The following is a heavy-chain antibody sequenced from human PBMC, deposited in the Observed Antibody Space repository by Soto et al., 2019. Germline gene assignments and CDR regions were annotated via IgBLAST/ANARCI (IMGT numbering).Heavy chain of an antibody. D-gene: IGHD3-10*01. J-gene: IGHJ6*02. CDR3: ARGVRGHYGKDV. V-gene: IGHV3-74*01. Sequence: EVQLVESGGGLVQPGGSLRLSCAASGFTFNNYWIHWVRQAPGKGLMWVSRINGDGTTTNYADSVRGRFAISRDNAENTVYLQMNSLRAVDTALYYCARGVRGHYGKDVWGQGTTVTVSS. CDR2: INGDGTTT. CDR1: GFTFNNYW.